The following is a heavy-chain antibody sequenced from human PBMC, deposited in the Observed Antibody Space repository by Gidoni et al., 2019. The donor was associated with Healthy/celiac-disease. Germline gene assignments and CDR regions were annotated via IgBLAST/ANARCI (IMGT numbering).Heavy chain of an antibody. D-gene: IGHD3-22*01. V-gene: IGHV1-24*01. CDR3: ATFWTDGGAEDYDSSGYYYDY. CDR1: GYTLPELS. CDR2: FDPEDGET. J-gene: IGHJ4*02. Sequence: QVQLVQSGAEVKKPGASVKVSCKVSGYTLPELSMHWVRQAPGKGLEWMGGFDPEDGETIYAQKFQGRVTMTEDTSTDTAYMELSSLRSEDTAVYYCATFWTDGGAEDYDSSGYYYDYWGQGTLVTVSS.